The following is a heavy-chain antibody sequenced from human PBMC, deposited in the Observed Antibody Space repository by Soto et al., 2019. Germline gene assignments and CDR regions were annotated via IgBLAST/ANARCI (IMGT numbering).Heavy chain of an antibody. Sequence: EVQVVESGGGLVQPGGSLRLSCIASGFTFSVFDMNWVRQAPGKGLEWLSFIKSRSKTIKYADPVKGRFTISRDDAKNSVFLQMHNLRVEDTAVYYCVRDWRASGMDVWGQGTTVTVS. D-gene: IGHD3-3*01. CDR3: VRDWRASGMDV. CDR1: GFTFSVFD. J-gene: IGHJ6*02. V-gene: IGHV3-48*01. CDR2: IKSRSKTI.